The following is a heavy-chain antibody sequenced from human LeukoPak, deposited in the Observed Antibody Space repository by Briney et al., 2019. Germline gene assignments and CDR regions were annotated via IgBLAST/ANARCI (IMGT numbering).Heavy chain of an antibody. D-gene: IGHD6-19*01. CDR1: GFTFTSYA. CDR2: ISSNGGST. Sequence: GGSLRLSCAVSGFTFTSYAMHWVRQAPGKGLDYVSAISSNGGSTYYANSVKGRFTISRDNSKSTLYLQMGSLRAEDMAVYYCARRSSGWYSDYWGQGTLVTVPS. CDR3: ARRSSGWYSDY. V-gene: IGHV3-64*01. J-gene: IGHJ4*02.